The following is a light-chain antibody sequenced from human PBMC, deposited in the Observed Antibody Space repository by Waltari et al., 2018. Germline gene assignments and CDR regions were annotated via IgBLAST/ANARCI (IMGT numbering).Light chain of an antibody. CDR1: KLEDRY. J-gene: IGLJ2*01. Sequence: SYELTQSPSVSVSPGQTASISCSGDKLEDRYVCWYQQKPGQSPVLVLHQDSKRPSGIPERFSGFNSGNTATLTISETQSMYEADYYCQAWDRNTYVVFGGGTKLTVL. CDR2: QDS. V-gene: IGLV3-1*01. CDR3: QAWDRNTYVV.